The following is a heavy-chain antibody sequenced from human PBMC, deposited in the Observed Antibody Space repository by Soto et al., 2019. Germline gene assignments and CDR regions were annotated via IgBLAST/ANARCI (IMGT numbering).Heavy chain of an antibody. CDR2: ISNSGRT. CDR1: GDSISRGAYY. J-gene: IGHJ5*02. V-gene: IGHV4-31*03. D-gene: IGHD3-22*01. CDR3: ARARQYYDCELDP. Sequence: QVQLQESGPGLVKPSQTLSLTCTVSGDSISRGAYYWTWIRQHPGKGLEGIGHISNSGRTFYNPSLKSRLTRSLDASENQFSLQLSSVTAADTAIYFCARARQYYDCELDPWGQGTLVTVSS.